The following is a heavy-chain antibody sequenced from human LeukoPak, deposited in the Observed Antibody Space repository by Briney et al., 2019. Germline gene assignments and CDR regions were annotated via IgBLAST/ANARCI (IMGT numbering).Heavy chain of an antibody. J-gene: IGHJ4*02. CDR2: ISGSGGST. Sequence: GGSLRLSCAASGFTFSSYAMSWVRQAPGKGLEWVSAISGSGGSTYYADSVKGRFTISRDNSKNTLYLQMNSLRAEVTAVYYCAKGLGWELLGGDYWGQGTLVTVSS. CDR3: AKGLGWELLGGDY. V-gene: IGHV3-23*01. D-gene: IGHD1-26*01. CDR1: GFTFSSYA.